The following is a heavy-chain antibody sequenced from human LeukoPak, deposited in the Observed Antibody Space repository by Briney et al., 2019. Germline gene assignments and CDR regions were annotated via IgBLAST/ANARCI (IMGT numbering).Heavy chain of an antibody. Sequence: GGSLRLSCAASGFTFSIYAMTWVRQAPGKGLEWVSVIYSGGSTYFADSLKGRFTISRDNSKNTLYLQMNNLRAEDTAVYYCASGIRAFDYWGQGALVTVSS. CDR1: GFTFSIYA. J-gene: IGHJ4*02. D-gene: IGHD1-26*01. CDR2: IYSGGST. CDR3: ASGIRAFDY. V-gene: IGHV3-66*01.